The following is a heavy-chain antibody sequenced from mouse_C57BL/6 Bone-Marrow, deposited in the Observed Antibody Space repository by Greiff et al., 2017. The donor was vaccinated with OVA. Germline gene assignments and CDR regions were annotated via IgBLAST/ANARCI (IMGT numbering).Heavy chain of an antibody. CDR2: INPNNGGT. J-gene: IGHJ3*01. CDR3: ARRGIWSFAY. V-gene: IGHV1-26*01. CDR1: GYTFTDYY. Sequence: VQLQQSGPELVKPGASVKISCKASGYTFTDYYMNWVKQSHGKSLEWIGDINPNNGGTSYNQKFKGKATLTVDKSSSTAYMELRSLTSEDSAVYYCARRGIWSFAYWGQGTLVTVSA.